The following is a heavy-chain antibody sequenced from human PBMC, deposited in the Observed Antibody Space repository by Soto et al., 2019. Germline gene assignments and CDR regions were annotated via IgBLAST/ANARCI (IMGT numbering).Heavy chain of an antibody. CDR3: ARVVQYYFDSNGWGYFDS. CDR2: IFHSGST. CDR1: GASISSDDYY. V-gene: IGHV4-30-4*01. J-gene: IGHJ4*02. Sequence: QVLLQESGPGLVKPSQTLSLTCTVSGASISSDDYYWSWIRQPPGKGLEWIGYIFHSGSTFHNPPLKSRVTISVDKSKNQFSLKLSSVTAADTAVYYCARVVQYYFDSNGWGYFDSWGQGTLVTVSS. D-gene: IGHD3-22*01.